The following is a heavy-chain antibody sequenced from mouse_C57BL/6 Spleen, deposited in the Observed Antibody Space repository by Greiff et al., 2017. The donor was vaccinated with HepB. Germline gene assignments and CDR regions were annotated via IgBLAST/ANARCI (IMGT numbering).Heavy chain of an antibody. Sequence: QVQLQQPGTELVKPGASVKLSCKASGYTFTSYWMHWVKQRPGQGLEWIGNINPSNGGTNYNEKFKSKATLTVDKSSSTAYMQLSSLTSEDSAVYYGARNPWAGDAMDYWGQGTSVTVSS. D-gene: IGHD4-1*01. CDR1: GYTFTSYW. CDR3: ARNPWAGDAMDY. V-gene: IGHV1-53*01. J-gene: IGHJ4*01. CDR2: INPSNGGT.